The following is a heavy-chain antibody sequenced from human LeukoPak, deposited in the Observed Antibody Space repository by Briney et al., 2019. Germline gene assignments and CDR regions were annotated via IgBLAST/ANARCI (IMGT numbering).Heavy chain of an antibody. CDR1: GGTFSSYA. D-gene: IGHD6-13*01. J-gene: IGHJ5*02. CDR3: ARDRSIAAAGTTWFDP. V-gene: IGHV1-69*04. CDR2: IIPILGIA. Sequence: SVKVSCKASGGTFSSYAISWVRQAPGQGLEWMGRIIPILGIANYAQNFQGRVTITADKSTSTAYMELSSLRSEDTAVYYCARDRSIAAAGTTWFDPWGQGTLVTVSS.